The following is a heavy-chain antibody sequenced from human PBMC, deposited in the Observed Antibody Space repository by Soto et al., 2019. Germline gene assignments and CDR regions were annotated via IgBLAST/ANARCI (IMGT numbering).Heavy chain of an antibody. D-gene: IGHD2-15*01. Sequence: AASVKVSCKASGGTFSSYAISWVRQAPGQGLEWMGWISGYNGNMKYAQKLQDRLTMTKDTSTTTAYMELRSLRFDDTATYFCARDDVGVVAVSTDFYGMDVWGQGTTVTVSS. J-gene: IGHJ6*02. CDR2: ISGYNGNM. CDR1: GGTFSSYA. CDR3: ARDDVGVVAVSTDFYGMDV. V-gene: IGHV1-18*01.